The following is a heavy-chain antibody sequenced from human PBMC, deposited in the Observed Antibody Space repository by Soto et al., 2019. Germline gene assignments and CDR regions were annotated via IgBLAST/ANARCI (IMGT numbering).Heavy chain of an antibody. D-gene: IGHD5-12*01. CDR3: ARGAPSGYHFDY. Sequence: GGSLRLSCAASGFTFSSYAMHWVRQAPGKGLEYVSAISSNGGSTYYANSVKGRFTISRDNSKNTLYLQMGSLRAEDMAVCYCARGAPSGYHFDYWGQGTLVTVSS. CDR1: GFTFSSYA. V-gene: IGHV3-64*01. CDR2: ISSNGGST. J-gene: IGHJ4*02.